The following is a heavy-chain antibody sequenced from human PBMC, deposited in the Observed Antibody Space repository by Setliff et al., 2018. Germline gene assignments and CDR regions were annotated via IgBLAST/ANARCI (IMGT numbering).Heavy chain of an antibody. V-gene: IGHV1-18*04. Sequence: ASVKVSCKTSGYTFTNYGITWVRQAPGQGLEWMGWINNYSFKTNYPQKFLGRVTVTTDTSTGTACMELGSLTSDDTAIYYCARINFYVSSGYYYAPDYWGPGTLVTVSS. CDR1: GYTFTNYG. CDR2: INNYSFKT. D-gene: IGHD3-22*01. CDR3: ARINFYVSSGYYYAPDY. J-gene: IGHJ4*02.